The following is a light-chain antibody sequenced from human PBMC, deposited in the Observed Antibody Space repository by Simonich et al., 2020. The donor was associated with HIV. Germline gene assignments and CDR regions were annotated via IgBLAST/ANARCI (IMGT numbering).Light chain of an antibody. J-gene: IGKJ1*01. CDR1: QSVNSN. CDR3: QQYNNWWT. CDR2: GAS. Sequence: EIVMPPSPATLSVSPGESATLPCRASQSVNSNLAWYQQKPGQAPRFLIYGASTRATGIPARFSGGGSGTEFTLTISSLQSEGFAVYYCQQYNNWWTFGQGTKVEIK. V-gene: IGKV3-15*01.